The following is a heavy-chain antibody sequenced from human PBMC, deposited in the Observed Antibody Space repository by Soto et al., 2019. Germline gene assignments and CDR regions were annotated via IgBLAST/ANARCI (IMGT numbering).Heavy chain of an antibody. Sequence: PETLPFTWTVSGGSMSSSSYYWCWNRQPPGKGLEWIGSIYYSGSTYYNPSRRSRVTISVDKSNNKFSLKLSSVTAADTAVYYCARYAVDYSNYPYNWFDPRGQGTLVTVSS. CDR3: ARYAVDYSNYPYNWFDP. V-gene: IGHV4-39*01. CDR2: IYYSGST. CDR1: GGSMSSSSYY. J-gene: IGHJ5*01. D-gene: IGHD4-4*01.